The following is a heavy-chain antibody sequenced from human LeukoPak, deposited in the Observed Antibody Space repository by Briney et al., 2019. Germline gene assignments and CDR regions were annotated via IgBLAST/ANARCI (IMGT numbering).Heavy chain of an antibody. CDR2: IIPILGIA. Sequence: ASVKVSCKASGCTFSSYAISWVRQAPGQGLEWMGRIIPILGIANYAQKFQGRVTITADKSTSTAYMELSSLRSEDTAVYYCARVKKWELYDYWGQGTLVTVSS. CDR3: ARVKKWELYDY. J-gene: IGHJ4*02. CDR1: GCTFSSYA. V-gene: IGHV1-69*04. D-gene: IGHD1-26*01.